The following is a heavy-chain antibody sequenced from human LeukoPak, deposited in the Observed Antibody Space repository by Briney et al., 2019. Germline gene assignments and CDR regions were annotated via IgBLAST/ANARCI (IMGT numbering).Heavy chain of an antibody. J-gene: IGHJ3*02. CDR1: GFTFSSYW. CDR3: AKGYSSRTGAFDI. Sequence: GGSLRLSCAASGFTFSSYWMSWVRQAPGKGLEWVANIKQDGSEKYYVDSVKGRFTISRDNAKNSLYLQMNSLRAEDTALYYCAKGYSSRTGAFDIWGQGTMVTVSS. D-gene: IGHD6-13*01. V-gene: IGHV3-7*03. CDR2: IKQDGSEK.